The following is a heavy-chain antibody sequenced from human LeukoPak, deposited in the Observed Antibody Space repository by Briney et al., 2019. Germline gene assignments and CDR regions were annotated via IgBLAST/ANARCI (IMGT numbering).Heavy chain of an antibody. CDR3: ARVRRVGATPFDY. Sequence: SETLSLTCTVSGGSISSYYWNWIRQPPGKGLEWIGFIYYSGTTNYNPSLKRRVTISVDTSKNQFSLKLSSVTAADTAVYYCARVRRVGATPFDYWGQGTLVTVSS. V-gene: IGHV4-59*01. CDR2: IYYSGTT. CDR1: GGSISSYY. J-gene: IGHJ4*02. D-gene: IGHD1-26*01.